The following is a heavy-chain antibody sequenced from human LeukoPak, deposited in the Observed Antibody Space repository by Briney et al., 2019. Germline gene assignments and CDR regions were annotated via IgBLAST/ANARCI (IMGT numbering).Heavy chain of an antibody. J-gene: IGHJ3*02. CDR3: ARGRGADAFDI. CDR2: ISGSGGST. CDR1: GFTFSSYA. V-gene: IGHV3-23*01. Sequence: GGSLRLSCAAPGFTFSSYAMSWVRQAPGKGLEWASAISGSGGSTYYADSVKGRFTISRDNSKNTLYLQMNSLRAEDTAVYYCARGRGADAFDIWGQGTMVTVSS. D-gene: IGHD3-10*01.